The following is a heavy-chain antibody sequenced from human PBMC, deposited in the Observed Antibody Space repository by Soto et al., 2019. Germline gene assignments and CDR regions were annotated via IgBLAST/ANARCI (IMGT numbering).Heavy chain of an antibody. V-gene: IGHV3-7*05. CDR3: ASYDYGWFDP. CDR1: GFTFSNYW. CDR2: IKQDGSEE. Sequence: VQLVESGGGLVQPGGSLRLSCAGTGFTFSNYWMSWVRQAPGKGLEWVANIKQDGSEEYYVDSVEGRFTISRDNAKNSLYLQMNSLRAEDTAVYYCASYDYGWFDPWGQGTLVTVSS. D-gene: IGHD4-17*01. J-gene: IGHJ5*02.